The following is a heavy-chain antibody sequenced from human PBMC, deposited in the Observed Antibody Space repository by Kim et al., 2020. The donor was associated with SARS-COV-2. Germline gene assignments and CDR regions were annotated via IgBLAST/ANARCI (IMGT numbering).Heavy chain of an antibody. CDR2: INHSGST. Sequence: SETLSLTCAVYGGSFSGYYWSWIRQPPGKGLEWIGEINHSGSTNYNPSLKSRVTISVDTSKNQFSLKLSSVTAADTAVYYCARARHRTWGSSSIYYYYGMDVWGQGTTVTVSS. J-gene: IGHJ6*02. CDR3: ARARHRTWGSSSIYYYYGMDV. V-gene: IGHV4-34*01. D-gene: IGHD6-6*01. CDR1: GGSFSGYY.